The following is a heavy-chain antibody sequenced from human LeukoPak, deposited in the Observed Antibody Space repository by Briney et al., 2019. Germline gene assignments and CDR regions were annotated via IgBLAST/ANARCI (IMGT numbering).Heavy chain of an antibody. J-gene: IGHJ4*02. V-gene: IGHV4-34*01. CDR2: INHSGST. Sequence: SETLSLTCAVYGGSFSGYYWSWIRQPPGKGLEWIGEINHSGSTNYNPSLKSRVTISVDTSKNQFSMKLSSVTAADTAVYYCARGRYSGYVSHFDYWGQGTLVTVSS. CDR1: GGSFSGYY. D-gene: IGHD5-12*01. CDR3: ARGRYSGYVSHFDY.